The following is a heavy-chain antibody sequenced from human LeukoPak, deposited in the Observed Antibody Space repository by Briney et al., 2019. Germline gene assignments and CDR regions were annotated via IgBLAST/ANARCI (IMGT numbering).Heavy chain of an antibody. D-gene: IGHD2/OR15-2a*01. V-gene: IGHV1-18*01. CDR3: ARVYGDIDY. Sequence: ASVKVSCKASGYTFTSYGISWVRQAPGQGLEWMGWISAYNGNTNYAQKFQGRVTMTRDTTISTAYMELSGLRYEDTAVYYCARVYGDIDYWGQGTLVTVSS. CDR1: GYTFTSYG. J-gene: IGHJ4*02. CDR2: ISAYNGNT.